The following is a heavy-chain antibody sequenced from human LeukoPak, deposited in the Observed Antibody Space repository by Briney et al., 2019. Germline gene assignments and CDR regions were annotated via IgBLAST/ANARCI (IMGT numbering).Heavy chain of an antibody. J-gene: IGHJ5*02. CDR1: GFSFSNYG. CDR2: IAHDGSVA. CDR3: ASRATVTTDRFWFDP. V-gene: IGHV3-33*08. D-gene: IGHD4-11*01. Sequence: GGSLRLSCTASGFSFSNYGMHWVRQDPGKGLEWVAVIAHDGSVAYYADSVKGRFTISRDNSKNTLYLQMNSLRAEDTAVYYCASRATVTTDRFWFDPWGQGTLVTVSS.